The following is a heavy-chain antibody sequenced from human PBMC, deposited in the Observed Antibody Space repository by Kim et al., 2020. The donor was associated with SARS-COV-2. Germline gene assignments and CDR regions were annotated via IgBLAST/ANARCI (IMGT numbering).Heavy chain of an antibody. CDR2: ISSSSSYI. CDR3: ARDRSGPRPHSGYDWGFDY. Sequence: GGSLRLSCAASGFTFSSYSMNWVRQAPGKGLEWISSISSSSSYIYYADSVKGRFTISRDNAKNSLYLQMNSLRAEDTAVYYCARDRSGPRPHSGYDWGFDYWGQGTLVTVSS. J-gene: IGHJ4*02. V-gene: IGHV3-21*01. CDR1: GFTFSSYS. D-gene: IGHD5-12*01.